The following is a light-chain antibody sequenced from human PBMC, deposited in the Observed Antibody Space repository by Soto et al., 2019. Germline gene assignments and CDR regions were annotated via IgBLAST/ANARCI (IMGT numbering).Light chain of an antibody. CDR2: DAS. CDR1: QSVSSY. J-gene: IGKJ5*01. Sequence: EIVLTQSRATLSLSPGERATLSCRASQSVSSYLAWYQQKPGQAPRLLIYDASNRATGIPARFCGSGSGTDFTLTISSLQPEDFAVYYCQQRSNWPPRFGQGTRLEIK. V-gene: IGKV3-11*01. CDR3: QQRSNWPPR.